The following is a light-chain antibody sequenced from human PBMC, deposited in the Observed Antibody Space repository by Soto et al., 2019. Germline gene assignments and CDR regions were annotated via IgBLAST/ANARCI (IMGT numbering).Light chain of an antibody. CDR1: SGHITYI. CDR2: LEGSGNY. CDR3: ETWDSHSHGV. Sequence: QSVLTQSSSASASLGSSVKLTCTLSSGHITYIIAWHQQQPGKAPRYLMKLEGSGNYNKGSGVPDRFSGSSSGADRYLTISNLNFEDEAYYYCETWDSHSHGVFGAGTKLTVL. J-gene: IGLJ3*02. V-gene: IGLV4-60*02.